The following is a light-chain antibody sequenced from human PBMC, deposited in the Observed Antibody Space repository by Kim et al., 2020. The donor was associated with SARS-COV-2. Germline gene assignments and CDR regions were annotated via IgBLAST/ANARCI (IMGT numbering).Light chain of an antibody. Sequence: SPGERATLSCRASQSVSSNLAWYQQKPGQAPRLLIYGASTRATDIPARFSGSGYGTEFTLTISSLQSEDFAVYYCQHYNNWPYTFGQGTKLEI. V-gene: IGKV3-15*01. J-gene: IGKJ2*01. CDR3: QHYNNWPYT. CDR1: QSVSSN. CDR2: GAS.